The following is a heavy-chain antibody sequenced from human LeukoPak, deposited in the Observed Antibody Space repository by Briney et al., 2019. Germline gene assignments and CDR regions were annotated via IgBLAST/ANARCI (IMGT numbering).Heavy chain of an antibody. D-gene: IGHD3-22*01. J-gene: IGHJ4*02. CDR2: INHSGST. CDR3: ARTGYYYDSSGYPDY. V-gene: IGHV4-34*01. Sequence: PSETLSLTCAVYGGSFSGYYWSWIRQPPGKGLEWIGEINHSGSTNYNPSLKSRVTISVDTSKNQFSLKLSSVTAADTAVYYCARTGYYYDSSGYPDYWGQGTLVTVSS. CDR1: GGSFSGYY.